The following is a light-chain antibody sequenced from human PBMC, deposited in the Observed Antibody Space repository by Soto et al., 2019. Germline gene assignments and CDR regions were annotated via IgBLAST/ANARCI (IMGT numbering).Light chain of an antibody. CDR1: QSISSNY. Sequence: EIVLTQSPGTLSLSPGERVTLSCRASQSISSNYLTWYQQRPGQAPRLLIYGASNRATGIPDRFSGSGSGTDFTLTISRLELEDFAVDSCQLYDTSSLYTFGQGTKLEIK. J-gene: IGKJ2*01. CDR3: QLYDTSSLYT. CDR2: GAS. V-gene: IGKV3-20*01.